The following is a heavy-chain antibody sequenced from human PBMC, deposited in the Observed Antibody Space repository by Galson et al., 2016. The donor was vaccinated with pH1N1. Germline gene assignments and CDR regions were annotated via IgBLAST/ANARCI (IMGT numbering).Heavy chain of an antibody. CDR2: INQDGGRK. D-gene: IGHD1-26*01. CDR3: ATEDYYTSLY. Sequence: SLRLSCAASGFIFSDYWMGWVRQAPGKGLEWVAKINQDGGRKYYVDSMKGRCTISRDNAENSLSLQMNSLRVEDTALYYCATEDYYTSLYWGQGILVTVSS. V-gene: IGHV3-7*01. CDR1: GFIFSDYW. J-gene: IGHJ4*02.